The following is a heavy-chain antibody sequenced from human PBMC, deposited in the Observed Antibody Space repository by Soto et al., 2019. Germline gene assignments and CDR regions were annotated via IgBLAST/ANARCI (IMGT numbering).Heavy chain of an antibody. CDR1: GGSISSYY. V-gene: IGHV4-59*01. CDR3: ARGSKQLRYFDWSPYDY. D-gene: IGHD3-9*01. Sequence: SETLSLTCTVSGGSISSYYWSWIRQPPGKGLKWIGYIYYSGSTNYNPSLKSRVTISVDTSKNQFSLKLSSVTAADTAVYYCARGSKQLRYFDWSPYDYWGQGTLVTVSS. J-gene: IGHJ4*02. CDR2: IYYSGST.